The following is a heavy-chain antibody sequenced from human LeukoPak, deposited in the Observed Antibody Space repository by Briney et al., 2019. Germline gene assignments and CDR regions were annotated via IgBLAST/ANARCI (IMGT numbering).Heavy chain of an antibody. J-gene: IGHJ6*04. CDR2: INSDGSST. Sequence: PGGSLRLSCAASGFTFSSYWMHWVRQAPGKGLVWVSRINSDGSSTSYADSVKGRFTISRDNSKNTLYLQMNSLRAEDTAVYYCARDNSRFGDGMDVWGKGTTVTVSS. CDR1: GFTFSSYW. D-gene: IGHD3-10*01. V-gene: IGHV3-74*01. CDR3: ARDNSRFGDGMDV.